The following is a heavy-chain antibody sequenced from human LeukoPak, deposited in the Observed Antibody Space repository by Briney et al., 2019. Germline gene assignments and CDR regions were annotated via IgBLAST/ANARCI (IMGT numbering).Heavy chain of an antibody. V-gene: IGHV4-4*09. D-gene: IGHD1-7*01. CDR2: IYTSGST. CDR1: GGSISGHY. Sequence: PSETLSLTCTVSGGSISGHYWSWIRQSPGRGLEWIGNIYTSGSTNYNPSLNSRVTISIDTSKNQFSLKVSSVTAADTAVYYSARQAQDGTNNYFEPWGQGTLVTVSS. CDR3: ARQAQDGTNNYFEP. J-gene: IGHJ5*02.